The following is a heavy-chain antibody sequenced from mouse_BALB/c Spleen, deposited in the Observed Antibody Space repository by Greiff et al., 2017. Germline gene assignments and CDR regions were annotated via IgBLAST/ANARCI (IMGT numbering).Heavy chain of an antibody. J-gene: IGHJ2*01. D-gene: IGHD1-1*01. V-gene: IGHV1S22*01. CDR1: GYTFTSYW. Sequence: LQQPGSELVRPGASVKLSCKASGYTFTSYWMHWVKQRPGQGLEWIGNIYPGSGSTNYDEKFKSKATLTVDTSSSTAYMQLSSLTSEDSAVYYCTRSGNYYGSSYFDYWGQGTTLTVSS. CDR2: IYPGSGST. CDR3: TRSGNYYGSSYFDY.